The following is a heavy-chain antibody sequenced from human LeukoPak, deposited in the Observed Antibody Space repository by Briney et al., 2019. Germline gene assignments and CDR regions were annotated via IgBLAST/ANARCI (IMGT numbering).Heavy chain of an antibody. J-gene: IGHJ4*02. CDR2: ISSSGSTI. CDR1: GFTFSSYE. V-gene: IGHV3-48*03. D-gene: IGHD3-3*01. CDR3: AKDRDYDFWSGYEDY. Sequence: PGGSLRLSCAASGFTFSSYEMNWVRQAPGKGLEWVSYISSSGSTIYYADSVKGRFTISRDNSKNTLYLQMNSLRAEDTAVYYCAKDRDYDFWSGYEDYWGQGTLVTVSS.